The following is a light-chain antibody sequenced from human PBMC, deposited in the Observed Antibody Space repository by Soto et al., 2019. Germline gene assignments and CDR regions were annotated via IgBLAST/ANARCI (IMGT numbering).Light chain of an antibody. CDR2: EAS. Sequence: DIRVTQSPALLSASLGDRVTITCRASHDISTFLAWYQQKPGKAPKLLIYEASTLQSGVPSRFSGSGSGTEFTLTISGLLPEDFAAYHCQQLYTLPFTFAQGTRLAIK. J-gene: IGKJ5*01. CDR1: HDISTF. V-gene: IGKV1-9*01. CDR3: QQLYTLPFT.